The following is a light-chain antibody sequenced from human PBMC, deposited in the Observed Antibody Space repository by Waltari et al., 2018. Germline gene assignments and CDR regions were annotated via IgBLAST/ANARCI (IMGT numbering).Light chain of an antibody. Sequence: EIVMTQSPATLSVSPGERATLSCRASQSVSSILAWYQQKPGQAPRLLIYGASTRATGIPARFSGSGSGTEFTLPVSSMQSEDFAVSYCQQYNNWPPLTFGGGSKVEIK. CDR2: GAS. CDR3: QQYNNWPPLT. J-gene: IGKJ4*01. CDR1: QSVSSI. V-gene: IGKV3-15*01.